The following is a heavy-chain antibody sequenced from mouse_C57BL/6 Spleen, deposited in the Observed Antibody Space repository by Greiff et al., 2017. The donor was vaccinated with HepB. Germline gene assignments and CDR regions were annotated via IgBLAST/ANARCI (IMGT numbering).Heavy chain of an antibody. CDR3: AREGDYYGSSYGYYFDY. CDR1: GYAFSSSW. Sequence: QVQLQQSGPELVKPGASVKISCKASGYAFSSSWMNWVKQRPGKGLEWIGRIYPGDGDTNYNGKFKGKATLTADKSSSTAYMQLSSLTSEDSAVYFCAREGDYYGSSYGYYFDYWGQGTTLTVSS. J-gene: IGHJ2*01. V-gene: IGHV1-82*01. CDR2: IYPGDGDT. D-gene: IGHD1-1*01.